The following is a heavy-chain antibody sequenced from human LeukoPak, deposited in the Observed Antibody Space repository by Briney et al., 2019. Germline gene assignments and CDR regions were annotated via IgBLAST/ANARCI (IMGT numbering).Heavy chain of an antibody. CDR3: AKYYYGSGSYYNVQVPFDY. J-gene: IGHJ4*02. CDR2: ISGSGGST. CDR1: GFTVSSNY. D-gene: IGHD3-10*01. V-gene: IGHV3-23*01. Sequence: PGGSLRLSCAASGFTVSSNYMSWVRQAPGKGLEWVSAISGSGGSTYYADSVKGRFTISRDNSKNTLYLQMNSLRAEDTAVYYCAKYYYGSGSYYNVQVPFDYWGQGTLVTVSS.